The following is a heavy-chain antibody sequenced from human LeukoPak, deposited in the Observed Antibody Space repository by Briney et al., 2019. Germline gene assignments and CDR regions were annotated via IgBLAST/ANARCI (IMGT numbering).Heavy chain of an antibody. J-gene: IGHJ4*02. CDR3: ARQAVAGPMFDY. CDR2: INAGNGNT. CDR1: GYTFTTYT. V-gene: IGHV1-3*01. D-gene: IGHD6-19*01. Sequence: ASVKVSCKASGYTFTTYTMHWVRQAPGQRLEWMGRINAGNGNTKYSQKFQGRVTITRDTSASTAYVELSSLRSEDTAVYYCARQAVAGPMFDYWGQGTLVTVSS.